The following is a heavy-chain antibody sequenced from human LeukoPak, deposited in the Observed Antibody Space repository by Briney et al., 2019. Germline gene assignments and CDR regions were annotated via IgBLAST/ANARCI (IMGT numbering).Heavy chain of an antibody. CDR1: GVSISSYY. D-gene: IGHD6-13*01. Sequence: SETLSLTCTVSGVSISSYYWSWIRQPPGKGLEWIGYIYYSGSTNYNPSLKSRVTISVDTSKNQFSLKLSSVTAADTAVYYCAREIAAADHNWFDPWGQGTLVTVPS. CDR2: IYYSGST. J-gene: IGHJ5*02. V-gene: IGHV4-59*01. CDR3: AREIAAADHNWFDP.